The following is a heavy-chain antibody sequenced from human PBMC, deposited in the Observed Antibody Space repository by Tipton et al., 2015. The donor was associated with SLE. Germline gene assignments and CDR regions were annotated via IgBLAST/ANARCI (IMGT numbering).Heavy chain of an antibody. Sequence: QLVQSGPEVKKPGSSVKVSCKASGGTFSSYISWVRQAPGQGLEWLGGITPIFGTANYAQEFQGRVTITADESTSTAYMGLSSLRSEDTAVYYCASGLGNWFDPWGQGTLVTVSS. D-gene: IGHD3-16*01. V-gene: IGHV1-69*01. J-gene: IGHJ5*02. CDR3: ASGLGNWFDP. CDR2: ITPIFGTA. CDR1: GGTFSSY.